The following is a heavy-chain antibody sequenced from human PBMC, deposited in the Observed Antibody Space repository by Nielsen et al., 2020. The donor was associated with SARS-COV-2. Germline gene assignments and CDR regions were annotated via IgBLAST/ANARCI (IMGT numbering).Heavy chain of an antibody. Sequence: ASVKVSCKASGYTFTSYDINWVRQATGQGLEWMGWMNPNSGNTGYAQKFQGRVTMTRNTSISTAYMELSSLRAEDTAVYFCVKDREKYSYGNGGGNWGQGTLVTVSS. CDR2: MNPNSGNT. CDR1: GYTFTSYD. J-gene: IGHJ4*02. CDR3: VKDREKYSYGNGGGN. D-gene: IGHD5-18*01. V-gene: IGHV1-8*01.